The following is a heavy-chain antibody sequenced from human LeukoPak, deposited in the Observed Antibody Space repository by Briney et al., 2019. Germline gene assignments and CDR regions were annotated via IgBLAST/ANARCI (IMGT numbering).Heavy chain of an antibody. CDR2: ISAYNGNT. V-gene: IGHV1-18*01. CDR3: ARGRITIFGVVIPDY. D-gene: IGHD3-3*01. J-gene: IGHJ4*02. Sequence: ASVKVSCKASGYTFTSYGISWVRQAPGQGLKWMGWISAYNGNTNYAQKLQGRVTMTTDTSTSTAYMELRSLRSDDTAVYYCARGRITIFGVVIPDYWGQGTLVTVSS. CDR1: GYTFTSYG.